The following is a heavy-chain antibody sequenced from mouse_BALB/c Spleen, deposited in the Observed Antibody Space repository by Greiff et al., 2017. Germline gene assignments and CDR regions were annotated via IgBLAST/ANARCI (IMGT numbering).Heavy chain of an antibody. CDR3: ARLYGNYEWFAY. J-gene: IGHJ3*01. CDR1: GFSLTSYG. Sequence: VKLVESGPGLVAPSQSLSITCTVSGFSLTSYGVHWVRQPPGKGLEWLGVIWAGGSTNYNSALMSRLSISKDNSKSQVFLKMNSLQTDDTAMYYCARLYGNYEWFAYWGQGTLVTVSA. V-gene: IGHV2-9*02. CDR2: IWAGGST. D-gene: IGHD2-10*02.